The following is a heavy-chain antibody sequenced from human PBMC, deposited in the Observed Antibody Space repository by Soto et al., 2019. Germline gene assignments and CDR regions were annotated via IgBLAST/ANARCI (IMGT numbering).Heavy chain of an antibody. CDR2: ISCAGSNK. D-gene: IGHD3-22*01. Sequence: GGSLRLSCAPSGFTFSSYRMHWVRQAPGRGLEWVAVISCAGSNKYYADSVKGRLTISRDNSKNTLYLQRNSLRAEDTAVYYCSYLDYYDCSGYYYVGSLHDWGQGTPVPVSS. J-gene: IGHJ4*02. V-gene: IGHV3-30*03. CDR1: GFTFSSYR. CDR3: SYLDYYDCSGYYYVGSLHD.